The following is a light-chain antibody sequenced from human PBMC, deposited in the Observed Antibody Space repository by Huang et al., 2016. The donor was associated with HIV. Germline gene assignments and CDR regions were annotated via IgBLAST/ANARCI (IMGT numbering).Light chain of an antibody. CDR3: QHYYITPPWT. CDR1: QGISNS. V-gene: IGKV1-NL1*01. J-gene: IGKJ1*01. Sequence: DIQMTQSPSSLSASVGYRVTITCRASQGISNSLAWYQQQPGKAPKLLVYAASRLESGVPSRFGGSGSGTDYTLTISSLHPEDFATYYCQHYYITPPWTFGQGTKVEV. CDR2: AAS.